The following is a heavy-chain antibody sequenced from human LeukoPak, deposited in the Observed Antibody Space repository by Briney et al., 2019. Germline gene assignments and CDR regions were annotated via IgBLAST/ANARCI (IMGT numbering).Heavy chain of an antibody. J-gene: IGHJ4*02. Sequence: KPSETLSLTCTVSGGSISSYYWSWIRQPPGKGLEWIGFIFYSGTTSYNPSLKSRVTISVDTFRNQFSLKLTSVTAAGTAIYYCAKSDYYGASDYWGQGTLVTVSS. CDR1: GGSISSYY. V-gene: IGHV4-59*01. CDR3: AKSDYYGASDY. CDR2: IFYSGTT. D-gene: IGHD3-10*01.